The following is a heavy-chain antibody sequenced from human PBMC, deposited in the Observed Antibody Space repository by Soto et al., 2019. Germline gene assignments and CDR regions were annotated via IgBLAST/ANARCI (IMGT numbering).Heavy chain of an antibody. Sequence: PGGSLRLSCAASGFTFSDYYMSWIRQAPGKGLEWVSYISSSGSTIYYADSVKGRFTISRDNAKNSLYLQMNSLRAEDTAVYYCARWRDFWCGYYCETYYYYGMDVWGQGTTVTVSS. D-gene: IGHD3-3*01. V-gene: IGHV3-11*01. CDR3: ARWRDFWCGYYCETYYYYGMDV. J-gene: IGHJ6*02. CDR2: ISSSGSTI. CDR1: GFTFSDYY.